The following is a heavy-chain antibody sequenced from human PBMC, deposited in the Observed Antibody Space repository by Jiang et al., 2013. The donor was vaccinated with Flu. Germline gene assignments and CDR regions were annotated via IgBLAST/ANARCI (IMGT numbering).Heavy chain of an antibody. Sequence: GFNFNYYAMSWVRQAPGKGLEWVSAISGSGGSTYYADSVKGRFTISRDNSKNTLYLQMNSLRAEDTAVYYCAKGIGLPFLFDPWGQGTLVTVSS. CDR2: ISGSGGST. CDR1: GFNFNYYA. V-gene: IGHV3-23*01. D-gene: IGHD3-16*01. J-gene: IGHJ5*02. CDR3: AKGIGLPFLFDP.